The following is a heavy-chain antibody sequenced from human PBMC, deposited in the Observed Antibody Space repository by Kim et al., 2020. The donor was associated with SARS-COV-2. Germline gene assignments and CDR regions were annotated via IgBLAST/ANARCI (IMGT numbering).Heavy chain of an antibody. V-gene: IGHV3-30*01. D-gene: IGHD1-26*01. J-gene: IGHJ6*02. Sequence: VKGRFTSSRDNSKNTLYLQMNSLRAEDTAVYYCARDLRATYDYYYYGMDVWGQGTTVTVSS. CDR3: ARDLRATYDYYYYGMDV.